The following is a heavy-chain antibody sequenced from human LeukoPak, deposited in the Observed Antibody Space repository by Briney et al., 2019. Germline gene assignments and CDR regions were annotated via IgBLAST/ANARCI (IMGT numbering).Heavy chain of an antibody. D-gene: IGHD4/OR15-4a*01. Sequence: SETLSLTCTVSGGSISHYYWSWIRQPPGKGPEWIGYIYYTGTTNHNPSLKSRVTISVDTSKNQFSLKLNSVTAADTAVYYCAREDPQTKVPEGMDVWGQGTTVTVSS. J-gene: IGHJ6*02. CDR1: GGSISHYY. CDR3: AREDPQTKVPEGMDV. CDR2: IYYTGTT. V-gene: IGHV4-59*01.